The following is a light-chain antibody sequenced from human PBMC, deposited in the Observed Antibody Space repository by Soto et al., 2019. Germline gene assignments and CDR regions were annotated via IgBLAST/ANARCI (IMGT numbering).Light chain of an antibody. CDR3: QAWDSNAAV. CDR1: KLEDKY. CDR2: EDS. V-gene: IGLV3-1*01. Sequence: SYELTQPPSVSVSPGQTASITCSGNKLEDKYACWYQQKPGQSPVLVIYEDSNRPSGIPERFSGSNSGNTATLTISGAQATDEADYYCQAWDSNAAVFGGGTQLTVL. J-gene: IGLJ3*02.